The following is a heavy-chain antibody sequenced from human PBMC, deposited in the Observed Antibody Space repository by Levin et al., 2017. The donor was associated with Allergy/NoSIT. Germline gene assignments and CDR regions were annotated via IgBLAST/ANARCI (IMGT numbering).Heavy chain of an antibody. V-gene: IGHV3-30-3*01. Sequence: GGSLRLSCAASGFTFSSYAMHWVRQAPGKGLEWVAVISYDGSNKYYADSVKGRFTISRDNSKNTLYLQMNSLRAEDTAVYYCAREQNYYYYGMDGWGQGTTVTVSS. CDR1: GFTFSSYA. J-gene: IGHJ6*02. CDR2: ISYDGSNK. CDR3: AREQNYYYYGMDG.